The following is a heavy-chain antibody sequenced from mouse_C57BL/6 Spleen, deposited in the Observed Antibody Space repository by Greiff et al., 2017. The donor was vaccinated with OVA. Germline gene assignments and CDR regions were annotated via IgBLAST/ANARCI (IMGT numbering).Heavy chain of an antibody. CDR2: INPNNGGT. CDR3: ARRLYWYFDV. V-gene: IGHV1-18*01. CDR1: GYTFTDYN. J-gene: IGHJ1*03. Sequence: VQLKESGPELVKPGASVKIPCKASGYTFTDYNMDWVKQSHGKSLEWIGDINPNNGGTIYNQKFKGKATLTVDTSSSTAYMELRSLTSEDTAVYYCARRLYWYFDVWGTGTTVTVSS.